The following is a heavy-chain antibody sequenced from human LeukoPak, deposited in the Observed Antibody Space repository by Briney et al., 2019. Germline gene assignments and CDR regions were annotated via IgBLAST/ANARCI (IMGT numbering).Heavy chain of an antibody. D-gene: IGHD2-2*01. Sequence: SETLSLTCAVSGGSISNDDYSWSWIRQPPGKGLEWIGEINHSGSTHYNPSLKSRVTISVDTSKNQFSLKLSSVTAADTAVYYCARAPIVVVPAAIYYYYGMDVWGQGTTVTVSS. CDR3: ARAPIVVVPAAIYYYYGMDV. CDR1: GGSISNDDYS. CDR2: INHSGST. J-gene: IGHJ6*02. V-gene: IGHV4-34*01.